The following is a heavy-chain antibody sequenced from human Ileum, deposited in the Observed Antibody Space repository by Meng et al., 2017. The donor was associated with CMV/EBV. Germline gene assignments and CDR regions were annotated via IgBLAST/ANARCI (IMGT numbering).Heavy chain of an antibody. CDR1: GYTFNRQY. D-gene: IGHD6-6*01. Sequence: SCKASGYTFNRQYAHWLRQAPGQGLEWMGLINPSGTITRSAQKFQGRLTMTRDTSTSSVYMELSSLTSDDTAVYYCAFEYGGSYFFDYWGQGTLVTVSS. V-gene: IGHV1-46*02. J-gene: IGHJ4*02. CDR2: INPSGTIT. CDR3: AFEYGGSYFFDY.